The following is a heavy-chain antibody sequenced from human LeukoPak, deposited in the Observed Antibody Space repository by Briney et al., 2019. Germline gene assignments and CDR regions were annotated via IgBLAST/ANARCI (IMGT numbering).Heavy chain of an antibody. Sequence: SETLSLTCTVSGGSISSGSYYWSWIRQPAGKGLEWIGRVYSSGSTDYNPSLKSRLSISVDTSKNQFSLKLRSVTAADTALYYCARSELSCSGGSCPTRYAFDIWGQGTVVTASS. CDR2: VYSSGST. D-gene: IGHD2-15*01. V-gene: IGHV4-61*02. J-gene: IGHJ3*02. CDR3: ARSELSCSGGSCPTRYAFDI. CDR1: GGSISSGSYY.